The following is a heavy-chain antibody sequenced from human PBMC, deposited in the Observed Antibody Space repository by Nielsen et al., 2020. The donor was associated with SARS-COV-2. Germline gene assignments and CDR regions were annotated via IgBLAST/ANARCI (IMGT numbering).Heavy chain of an antibody. Sequence: GESLKISCAAPGFTFDDYALSWVRQVPGKGLEWVSRITWNGDTTGYADSVKGRFTISRDNARNSLFLQMNSLRAEDTAIYYCARDRDVDYLDSWGQGTLVTVSS. CDR3: ARDRDVDYLDS. CDR2: ITWNGDTT. D-gene: IGHD3-9*01. J-gene: IGHJ1*01. V-gene: IGHV3-20*04. CDR1: GFTFDDYA.